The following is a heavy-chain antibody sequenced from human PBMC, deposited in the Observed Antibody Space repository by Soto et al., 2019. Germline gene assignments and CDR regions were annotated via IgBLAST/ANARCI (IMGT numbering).Heavy chain of an antibody. CDR2: IIPIFGTA. J-gene: IGHJ6*02. CDR3: ASTPLSITTLGVVTYYYYYGMDV. Sequence: QVQLVQSGAEVKKPGSSVKVSCKASGGTFSSYAISWVRQAPGQGLEWMGGIIPIFGTANYAQKFQGRVTITADKSTSTAYIELSSMRSEDTSVYYCASTPLSITTLGVVTYYYYYGMDVWCQGTTVTVSS. V-gene: IGHV1-69*06. CDR1: GGTFSSYA. D-gene: IGHD3-3*01.